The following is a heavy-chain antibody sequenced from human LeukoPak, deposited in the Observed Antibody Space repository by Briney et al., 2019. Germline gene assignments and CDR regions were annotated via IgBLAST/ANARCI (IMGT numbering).Heavy chain of an antibody. D-gene: IGHD5-18*01. V-gene: IGHV3-30*18. J-gene: IGHJ4*02. CDR3: AKGLYSAYSFNYDYYFDS. Sequence: PGGSLRLSCAASGFTFVRYVIHWVRQAPGKGLEWVAGISYDGSNKYYADSVKGRFTISRDNSKNTLYLQMNSLRAEDTAVYYCAKGLYSAYSFNYDYYFDSWGQGTLVTVSS. CDR2: ISYDGSNK. CDR1: GFTFVRYV.